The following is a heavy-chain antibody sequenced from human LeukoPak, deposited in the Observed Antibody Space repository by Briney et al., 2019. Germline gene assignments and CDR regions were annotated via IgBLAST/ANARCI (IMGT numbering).Heavy chain of an antibody. V-gene: IGHV1-18*04. CDR1: GYTFTSYG. J-gene: IGHJ4*02. D-gene: IGHD3-10*01. Sequence: ASVTVSCKASGYTFTSYGMSWVRQAPGQGLEWMGWISAYNGNTNYAQKLQGRVTMTTDTATSTAYMELRSLRSDDTGVYYCARDNGGHYYGSGCHYWGQGTLVTVSS. CDR3: ARDNGGHYYGSGCHY. CDR2: ISAYNGNT.